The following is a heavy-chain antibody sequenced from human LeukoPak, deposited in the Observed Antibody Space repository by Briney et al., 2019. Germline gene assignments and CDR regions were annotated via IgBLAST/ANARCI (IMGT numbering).Heavy chain of an antibody. CDR1: GFTFSDYY. J-gene: IGHJ4*02. CDR3: ARDVRVVVTERFDY. Sequence: TGGSLRLSCAASGFTFSDYYMSWIRQAPGKGLEWVSYISSSGSTIYYADSVKGRFTISRDNAKNSLYLQMNSLRAEDTAVYYCARDVRVVVTERFDYWGQGTLVTVSS. D-gene: IGHD2-21*02. CDR2: ISSSGSTI. V-gene: IGHV3-11*01.